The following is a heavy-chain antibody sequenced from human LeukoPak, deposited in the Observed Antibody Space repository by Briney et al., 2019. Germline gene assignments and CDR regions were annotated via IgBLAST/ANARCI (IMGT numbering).Heavy chain of an antibody. D-gene: IGHD2-8*01. V-gene: IGHV3-21*01. Sequence: GGSLRLPCAASGFTFSIYSMHWVRQAPGKGLEWVSSISTSSSYLYYADSVKGRFTISRDNAKNSLYLQMNSLRAEDTAVYYCARANGYYFDYWGQGTLVTVSS. CDR1: GFTFSIYS. J-gene: IGHJ4*02. CDR3: ARANGYYFDY. CDR2: ISTSSSYL.